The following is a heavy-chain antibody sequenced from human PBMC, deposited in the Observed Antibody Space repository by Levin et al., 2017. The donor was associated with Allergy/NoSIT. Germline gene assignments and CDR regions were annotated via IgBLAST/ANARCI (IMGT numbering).Heavy chain of an antibody. V-gene: IGHV4-59*08. J-gene: IGHJ3*02. CDR3: ARQGDNTGTFAFDI. D-gene: IGHD4-17*01. CDR2: IYYSGST. CDR1: GGSISSYY. Sequence: SQTLSLTCTVSGGSISSYYWSWIRQPPGKGLEWIGYIYYSGSTNYNPSLKSRVTISVDTSKNQFSLKLSSVTVADTAVYYCARQGDNTGTFAFDIWGQGTMVTVSS.